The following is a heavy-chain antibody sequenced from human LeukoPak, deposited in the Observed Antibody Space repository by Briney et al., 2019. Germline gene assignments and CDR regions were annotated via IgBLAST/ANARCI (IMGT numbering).Heavy chain of an antibody. D-gene: IGHD1-26*01. CDR1: GFSFSSYG. V-gene: IGHV3-30*18. J-gene: IGHJ4*02. CDR2: ISYDGSDK. CDR3: AKDLRGSPTIDY. Sequence: GGSLRLSCAASGFSFSSYGMHWVRQTPGKGLEWLAVISYDGSDKYYVDSVKGRFTISRDNSKNTPYLQMNSLRPDDTAVYHCAKDLRGSPTIDYWGQGTLVTVSS.